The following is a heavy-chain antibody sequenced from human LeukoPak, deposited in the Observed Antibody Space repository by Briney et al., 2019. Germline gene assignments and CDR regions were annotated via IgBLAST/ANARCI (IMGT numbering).Heavy chain of an antibody. J-gene: IGHJ4*02. Sequence: ASVKVSCKASGYTFAGYYMHWVRQAPGQGLEWMGWINPNSGGTNYAQKFQGRVTMTRDTSISTAYMELSRLRSDDTAVYYCARILDSSSRPSDYWGQGTLVTVSS. CDR1: GYTFAGYY. CDR3: ARILDSSSRPSDY. V-gene: IGHV1-2*02. CDR2: INPNSGGT. D-gene: IGHD6-13*01.